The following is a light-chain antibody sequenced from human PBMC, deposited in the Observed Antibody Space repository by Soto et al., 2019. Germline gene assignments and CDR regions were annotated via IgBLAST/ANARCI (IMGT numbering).Light chain of an antibody. CDR3: RHYNNWPPET. Sequence: ELVLTQSPATLSVSPGERATLSCRASQSVSSRLAWYQQKRGQAPRLLIYDASTRATGIPARFSGSGSGTEFNLTISSLQSEDFVIYYCRHYNNWPPETFGQGTRVEIK. CDR1: QSVSSR. J-gene: IGKJ1*01. CDR2: DAS. V-gene: IGKV3-15*01.